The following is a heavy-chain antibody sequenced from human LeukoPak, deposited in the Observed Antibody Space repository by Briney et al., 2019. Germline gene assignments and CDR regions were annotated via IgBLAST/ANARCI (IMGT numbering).Heavy chain of an antibody. CDR1: GFTFNNYG. D-gene: IGHD4-17*01. CDR3: ARDLASYGDYMYYFDY. Sequence: GKSLRLSCAASGFTFNNYGMHWVRQAPGKGLEWVAVISYDGSNKYYADSVKGRFTISRDNSKNTLHLQMNSLRAEDTAVYYCARDLASYGDYMYYFDYWGQGTLVTVSS. J-gene: IGHJ4*02. V-gene: IGHV3-30*03. CDR2: ISYDGSNK.